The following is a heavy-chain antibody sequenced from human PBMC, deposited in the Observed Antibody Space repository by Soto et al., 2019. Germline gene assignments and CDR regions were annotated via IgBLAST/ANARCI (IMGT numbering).Heavy chain of an antibody. CDR3: TRTFDYYGMDV. J-gene: IGHJ6*02. CDR2: LYHAGSV. CDR1: GYSIASGYY. V-gene: IGHV4-38-2*01. Sequence: SETLSLTCAVSGYSIASGYYWAWIRQPPGKGLEWIGSLYHAGSVYYNPSLNSRVAMSLDTSDNHFSLKLTSVTAADTAVYYCTRTFDYYGMDVWGQGTTVTVS.